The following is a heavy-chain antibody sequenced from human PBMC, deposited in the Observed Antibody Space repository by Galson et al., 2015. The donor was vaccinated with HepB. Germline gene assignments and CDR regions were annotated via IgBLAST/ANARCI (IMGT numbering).Heavy chain of an antibody. CDR1: GFTFNKYN. CDR2: ISGTGSST. Sequence: LRLSCAASGFTFNKYNMNWVRQAPGKGLEWVSYISGTGSSTYYADSVKGRFTISRDNAKNSLYLQMNSLRDEDTAVYYCARVSTGQFDFWGQGTLVTVSS. J-gene: IGHJ4*02. CDR3: ARVSTGQFDF. D-gene: IGHD6-19*01. V-gene: IGHV3-48*02.